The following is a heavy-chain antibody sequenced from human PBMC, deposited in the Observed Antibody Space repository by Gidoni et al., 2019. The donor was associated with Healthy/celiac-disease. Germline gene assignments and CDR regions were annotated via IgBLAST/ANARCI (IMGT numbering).Heavy chain of an antibody. V-gene: IGHV3-48*03. CDR2: ISSSGSTL. CDR3: ATMITFGGVIVDY. Sequence: EVQLVESGGGLVQAGGSLRRSCEAGGFTLSSYEMNWVRLAPGKGLEWVSYISSSGSTLYYADSVKGRFTISRDNAKNSLYLQMNSLRAEDTAVYYCATMITFGGVIVDYWGQGTLVTVSS. CDR1: GFTLSSYE. D-gene: IGHD3-16*02. J-gene: IGHJ4*02.